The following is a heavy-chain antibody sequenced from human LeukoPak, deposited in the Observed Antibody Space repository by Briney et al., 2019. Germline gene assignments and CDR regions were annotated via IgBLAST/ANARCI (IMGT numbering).Heavy chain of an antibody. CDR1: GGSISSYY. CDR3: ARHEGRWLHAHLDY. J-gene: IGHJ4*02. CDR2: IYYSGST. Sequence: PSETLSLTCTVSGGSISSYYWSWIRQPPGKGLEWIGYIYYSGSTNYNPSLKSRVTISVDTSKNQFSLKLSSVTAADTAVYYCARHEGRWLHAHLDYWGQGTLVTVSS. V-gene: IGHV4-59*08. D-gene: IGHD5-24*01.